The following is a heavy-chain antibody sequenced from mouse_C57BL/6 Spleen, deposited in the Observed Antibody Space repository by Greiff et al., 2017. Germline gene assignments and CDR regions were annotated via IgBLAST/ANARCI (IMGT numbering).Heavy chain of an antibody. D-gene: IGHD1-2*01. CDR1: GYTFTSYW. J-gene: IGHJ4*01. CDR2: IDPSDSYT. Sequence: QVQLQQPGAELVMPGASVKLSCKASGYTFTSYWMHWVKQRPGQGLEWIGEIDPSDSYTNYNQKFKGKSTLTVDKYSSTAYMQLSSLTSEDSAVYYCARGPHYDGAMDGWGQGTSVTVSS. V-gene: IGHV1-69*01. CDR3: ARGPHYDGAMDG.